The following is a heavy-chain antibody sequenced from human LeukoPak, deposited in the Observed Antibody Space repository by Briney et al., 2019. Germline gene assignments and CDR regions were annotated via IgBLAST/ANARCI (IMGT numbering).Heavy chain of an antibody. CDR1: GFTFNNHA. CDR3: ARGIYDYALDF. Sequence: PGGSLRLSCAASGFTFNNHAMTWVRQAPGKGLEWVSLISASGSNTYYAGSVKGRFIISRDNSKNTPNLQMSNLRAEDTALYYCARGIYDYALDFWGQGALVTVSS. CDR2: ISASGSNT. D-gene: IGHD4/OR15-4a*01. J-gene: IGHJ4*02. V-gene: IGHV3-23*01.